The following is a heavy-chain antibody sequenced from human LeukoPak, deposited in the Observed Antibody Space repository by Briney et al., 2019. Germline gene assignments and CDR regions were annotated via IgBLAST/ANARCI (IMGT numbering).Heavy chain of an antibody. V-gene: IGHV3-30*02. CDR1: GFTFGSYG. J-gene: IGHJ4*02. Sequence: GGSLRLSCAASGFTFGSYGMHWVRQAPGKGLEWVTFIRSDGSNKYYADSVKGRFTISRDNSKNTLYLQMNTLIADDTAVYYCAREVGGDFDALDYWGQGTLVTVSS. D-gene: IGHD4-17*01. CDR3: AREVGGDFDALDY. CDR2: IRSDGSNK.